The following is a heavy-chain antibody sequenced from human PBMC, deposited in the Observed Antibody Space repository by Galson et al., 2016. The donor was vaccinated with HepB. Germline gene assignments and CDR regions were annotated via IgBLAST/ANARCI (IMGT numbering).Heavy chain of an antibody. CDR2: IHYSGST. Sequence: TLSLTCTVSGGSISSDGYYWSWIRQHPGKGLEWIGYIHYSGSTYYNPSLKSRVTISVDTSKNRFSLKLSSVTAADTAVFYCARRYCTSTSCLFDNWGQGTLVTVSS. J-gene: IGHJ4*02. CDR1: GGSISSDGYY. V-gene: IGHV4-31*03. CDR3: ARRYCTSTSCLFDN. D-gene: IGHD2-2*01.